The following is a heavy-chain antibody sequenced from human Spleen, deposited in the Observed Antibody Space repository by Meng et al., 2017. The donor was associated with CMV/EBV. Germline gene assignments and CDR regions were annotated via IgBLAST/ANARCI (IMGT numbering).Heavy chain of an antibody. D-gene: IGHD3-3*01. CDR2: IYYSGST. Sequence: SGGSISSSSYYWGWIRQPPGKGLEWIGSIYYSGSTYYNPSLKSRVTISVDTSKNQFSLKLSSVTAADTAVYYCARRHDFWSGYYPFDYWGQGTLVTVSS. CDR1: GGSISSSSYY. V-gene: IGHV4-39*01. CDR3: ARRHDFWSGYYPFDY. J-gene: IGHJ4*02.